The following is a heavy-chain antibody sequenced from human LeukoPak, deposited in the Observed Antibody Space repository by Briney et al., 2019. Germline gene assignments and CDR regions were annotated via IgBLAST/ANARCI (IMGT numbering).Heavy chain of an antibody. CDR3: AISEITTSGNDAFDM. D-gene: IGHD6-13*01. CDR2: ISPSGGGT. CDR1: GYIFSRYY. Sequence: ASVNVSCKASGYIFSRYYVHWVRQAPGQGREWMGMISPSGGGTDYAQKFRGRVTMTRDTSTATFYMELSRLRSEDTAVYFCAISEITTSGNDAFDMWGQGTMVTVSS. J-gene: IGHJ3*02. V-gene: IGHV1-46*01.